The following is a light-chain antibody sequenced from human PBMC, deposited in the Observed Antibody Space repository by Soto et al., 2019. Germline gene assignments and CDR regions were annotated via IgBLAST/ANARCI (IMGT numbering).Light chain of an antibody. CDR2: AAS. CDR1: QTISNY. J-gene: IGKJ1*01. Sequence: DIHMTQSPSSLSAFVGDRVTITCRAGQTISNYVNWYQQKPGKAPKVLIYAASTLQSGVPSRFSGSGSRADFTLTISSLQPEDFATYYCQQSYTIPWMFGQGTKVEIK. V-gene: IGKV1-39*01. CDR3: QQSYTIPWM.